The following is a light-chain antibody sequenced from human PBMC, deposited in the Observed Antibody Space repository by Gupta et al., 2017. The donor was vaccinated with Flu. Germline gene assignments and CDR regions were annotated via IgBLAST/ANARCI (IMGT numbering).Light chain of an antibody. V-gene: IGLV10-54*04. J-gene: IGLJ2*01. CDR3: SAWDSSLSAVV. CDR1: SNNVGNQG. CDR2: RNN. Sequence: TATLTCTGNSNNVGNQGAAWLQQHQGNPPKLLSYRNNNRPSGIAERFSASRSGNTASLTITGLQPEDEADYYCSAWDSSLSAVVFGGGTKLTVL.